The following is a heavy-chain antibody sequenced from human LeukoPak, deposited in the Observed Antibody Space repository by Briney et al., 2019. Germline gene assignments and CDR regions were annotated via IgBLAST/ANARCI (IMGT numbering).Heavy chain of an antibody. CDR1: GYTFRGYY. D-gene: IGHD2-2*02. CDR3: ARVPGPYTTSRFDY. CDR2: IDPTSGGT. V-gene: IGHV1-2*02. J-gene: IGHJ4*02. Sequence: ASVKVSCKTSGYTFRGYYLHWVRQAPGQGPEWMGRIDPTSGGTHYAQKFQGRVTVTRDTSTSTVYMELSGLRSDDTAVYYCARVPGPYTTSRFDYWGQGTLVTVSS.